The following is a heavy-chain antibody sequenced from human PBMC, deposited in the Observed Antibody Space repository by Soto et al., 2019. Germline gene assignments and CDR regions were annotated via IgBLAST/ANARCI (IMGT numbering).Heavy chain of an antibody. Sequence: KPSETLSLTCTVSGGSISSYYWSWIRQPPGKGLEWIGYIYYSGSTNYNPSLKSRVTISVDTSKNQFSLKLSSVTAADTAVYYCAREGIASYGMDVWGQGTTVTVSS. CDR2: IYYSGST. D-gene: IGHD6-13*01. CDR3: AREGIASYGMDV. J-gene: IGHJ6*02. CDR1: GGSISSYY. V-gene: IGHV4-59*01.